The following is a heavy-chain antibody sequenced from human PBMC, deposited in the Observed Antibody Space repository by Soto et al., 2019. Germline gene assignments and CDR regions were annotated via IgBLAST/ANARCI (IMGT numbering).Heavy chain of an antibody. D-gene: IGHD1-26*01. Sequence: QVHLVESGGGVVQPGRSLRLSCEASGFNISTYGMHWVRQAPGQGLEWLAVIWYDGSNDHYAASVKGRFTISRDNSKKTLYLQMNNLRADDPAGYYWARAISSGIYYASLGYWGRGTLVTVSA. CDR3: ARAISSGIYYASLGY. V-gene: IGHV3-33*01. J-gene: IGHJ4*02. CDR1: GFNISTYG. CDR2: IWYDGSND.